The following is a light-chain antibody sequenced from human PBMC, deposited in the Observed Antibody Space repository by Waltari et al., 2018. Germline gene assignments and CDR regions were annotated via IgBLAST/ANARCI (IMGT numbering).Light chain of an antibody. CDR3: CSYAGRYTFV. CDR2: EVS. Sequence: QSALTQPRSVSGSPGQSVTISCTATISDVGGYTHVSWYQQHPGKAPKLLIYEVSKRPSGVPDRLSGSKSGNTASLTISGLQAEDEADYYCCSYAGRYTFVFGTGTKVTVL. V-gene: IGLV2-11*01. J-gene: IGLJ1*01. CDR1: ISDVGGYTH.